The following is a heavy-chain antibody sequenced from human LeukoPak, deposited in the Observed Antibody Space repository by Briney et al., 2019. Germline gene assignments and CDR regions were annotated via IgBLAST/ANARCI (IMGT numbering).Heavy chain of an antibody. CDR2: FDPEDGET. V-gene: IGHV1-24*01. D-gene: IGHD5-12*01. CDR1: GYTLTELS. Sequence: ASVKVSCKVSGYTLTELSMHWVRQAPGKGLEWMGGFDPEDGETIYAQKFQGRVTMTRDTSISTAYMELSRLRSDDTAVYYCARGIVATITGAYYFDYWGQGTLVTVSS. CDR3: ARGIVATITGAYYFDY. J-gene: IGHJ4*02.